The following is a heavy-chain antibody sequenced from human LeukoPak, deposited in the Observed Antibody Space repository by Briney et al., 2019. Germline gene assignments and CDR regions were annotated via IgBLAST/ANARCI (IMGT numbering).Heavy chain of an antibody. CDR2: ISGSGVTT. Sequence: GGSLRLSCVASGFTFSSFAMAWVRQAPGKGLEWVSAISGSGVTTHFAGSVKGRFSISRDNSKNTLYLQMNSLRAEDTALYYCAKKVVVGATSPYSDFQDWGQGTLVTVSS. CDR1: GFTFSSFA. J-gene: IGHJ1*01. D-gene: IGHD1-26*01. CDR3: AKKVVVGATSPYSDFQD. V-gene: IGHV3-23*01.